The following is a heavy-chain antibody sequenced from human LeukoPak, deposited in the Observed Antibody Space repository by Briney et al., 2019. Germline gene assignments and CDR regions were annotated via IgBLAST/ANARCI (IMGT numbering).Heavy chain of an antibody. CDR3: ARTKPPCTSCLLLDY. V-gene: IGHV1-69*05. Sequence: ASVKVSCKASGGTFSSYAISWVRQAPGQGLEWMGRIIPIFGTANYAQKFQGRVTITTDESTSTAYMELNRLISDDTAVYYCARTKPPCTSCLLLDYWGQGTLVTVSS. CDR1: GGTFSSYA. D-gene: IGHD2-2*01. CDR2: IIPIFGTA. J-gene: IGHJ4*02.